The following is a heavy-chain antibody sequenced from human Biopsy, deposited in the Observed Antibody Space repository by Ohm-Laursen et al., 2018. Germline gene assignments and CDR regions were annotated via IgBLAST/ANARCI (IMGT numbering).Heavy chain of an antibody. CDR3: ARVPAYPSIDGYYGLDL. Sequence: ASVKVSCKPSGYTFAGYYLHWVRQALGHGLEWMGWINPNSGNANYAQSFQGRLTVTRDTSISTAYMELTSLTFDDTAIYYCARVPAYPSIDGYYGLDLWGQGTTVIVSS. J-gene: IGHJ6*02. CDR1: GYTFAGYY. D-gene: IGHD3-9*01. V-gene: IGHV1-2*02. CDR2: INPNSGNA.